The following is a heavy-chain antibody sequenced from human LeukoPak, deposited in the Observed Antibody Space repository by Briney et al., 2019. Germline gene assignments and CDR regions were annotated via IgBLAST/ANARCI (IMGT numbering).Heavy chain of an antibody. CDR3: AREGEAFDY. J-gene: IGHJ4*02. D-gene: IGHD3-16*01. Sequence: GGSLRLSCAASGFTFSDYYMSWIRQAPGKGLEWVANMRQDGSEKFYADSVKGRFTISRDNAKNSRYLQMNSLRVDDTAVYYCAREGEAFDYWGQGTLVTVSS. CDR2: MRQDGSEK. V-gene: IGHV3-7*01. CDR1: GFTFSDYY.